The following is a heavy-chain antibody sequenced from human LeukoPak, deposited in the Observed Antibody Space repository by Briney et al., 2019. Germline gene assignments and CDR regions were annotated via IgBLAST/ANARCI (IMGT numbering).Heavy chain of an antibody. CDR2: IYTSGST. Sequence: PSETLSLTCTVSGDSISSYYWSWIRQPPGKGLEWIGYIYTSGSTNYNPSLKSRVTISVDTSKNQFSLKLSSVTAADTAVYYCARHGPSGLDYWGQGTLVTVSS. D-gene: IGHD3-10*01. V-gene: IGHV4-4*09. J-gene: IGHJ4*02. CDR1: GDSISSYY. CDR3: ARHGPSGLDY.